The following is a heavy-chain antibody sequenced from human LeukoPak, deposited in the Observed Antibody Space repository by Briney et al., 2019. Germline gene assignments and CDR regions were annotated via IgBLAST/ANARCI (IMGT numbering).Heavy chain of an antibody. CDR1: GYTFTGYY. CDR2: INPNSGGK. Sequence: ASVKVSCKASGYTFTGYYMHWVRQAPGQGLEWMGCINPNSGGKNYAQKFQGRVTMTRDTSISTAYMELSRLRSDDTAVYYCARGPSPKAHFNWFDPWGQGTLVTVSS. J-gene: IGHJ5*02. D-gene: IGHD2-2*01. CDR3: ARGPSPKAHFNWFDP. V-gene: IGHV1-2*02.